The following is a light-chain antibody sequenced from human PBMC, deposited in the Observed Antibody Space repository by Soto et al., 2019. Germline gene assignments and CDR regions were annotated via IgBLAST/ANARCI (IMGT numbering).Light chain of an antibody. CDR2: KAS. V-gene: IGKV1-5*03. CDR3: QQYNSDAF. Sequence: DIQMTQSPSTLSASVGDRVTITCRASQSISSWLAWYQQKPGKAPKLLIYKASSLESGVPSRFSGSGSGTEFTLTISSLQPDDFATYYCQQYNSDAFFGPGTKVEIK. CDR1: QSISSW. J-gene: IGKJ3*01.